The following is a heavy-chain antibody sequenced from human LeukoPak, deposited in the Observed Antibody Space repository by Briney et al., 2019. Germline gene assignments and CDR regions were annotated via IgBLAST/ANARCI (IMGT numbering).Heavy chain of an antibody. CDR3: AKDGNWARFED. CDR1: GFTFSSYA. CDR2: INGSGGRT. V-gene: IGHV3-23*01. D-gene: IGHD7-27*01. J-gene: IGHJ4*02. Sequence: PGGSLRLSCAASGFTFSSYAMSWVRQAPGKGLEWVSDINGSGGRTYYADSVKGRFTISRDNSKNMVWLQINSPTAEDTATYYCAKDGNWARFEDWGQGTLVTVSS.